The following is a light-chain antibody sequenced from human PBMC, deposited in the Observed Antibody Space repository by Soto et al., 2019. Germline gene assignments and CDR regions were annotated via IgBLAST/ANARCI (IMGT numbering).Light chain of an antibody. CDR3: QQYYSYPRT. J-gene: IGKJ1*01. CDR2: AAS. V-gene: IGKV1-8*01. CDR1: QGISSY. Sequence: AIRITQSPSSLSSSTLERFTITCRASQGISSYLAWYQQKPGKAPKLLIYAASTLQSGVPSRFSGSGSGTDFTLTISCLQSEDFATYHCQQYYSYPRTFGQGTKVDI.